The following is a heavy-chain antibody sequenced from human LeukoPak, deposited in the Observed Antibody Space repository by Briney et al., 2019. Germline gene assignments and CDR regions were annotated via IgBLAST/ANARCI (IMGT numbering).Heavy chain of an antibody. CDR2: ISSSSRYI. D-gene: IGHD3-3*01. J-gene: IGHJ4*02. V-gene: IGHV3-21*01. CDR3: ASMYYDFWSGYYIGSDYFDY. Sequence: GGSLRLSCTASGFTFSSYSMNWVRQAPGKGLEWVSSISSSSRYIYYADSVKGRFTISRDNGKNSLYLQMNSLKAEDTAVYYCASMYYDFWSGYYIGSDYFDYWGQGTLVTVSS. CDR1: GFTFSSYS.